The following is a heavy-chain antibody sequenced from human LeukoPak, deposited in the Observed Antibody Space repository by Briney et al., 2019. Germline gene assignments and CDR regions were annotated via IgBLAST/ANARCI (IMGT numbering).Heavy chain of an antibody. Sequence: GGSLRLSCAASGFTFSSYGMHWVRQASGKGLEWVAVIWYDGSNKYYADSVKGRFTISRDNSKNTLYLQMNSLRAEDTAVYYCARVRDMEAFDIWGQGTMVTVSS. CDR2: IWYDGSNK. CDR3: ARVRDMEAFDI. V-gene: IGHV3-33*01. D-gene: IGHD2-15*01. CDR1: GFTFSSYG. J-gene: IGHJ3*02.